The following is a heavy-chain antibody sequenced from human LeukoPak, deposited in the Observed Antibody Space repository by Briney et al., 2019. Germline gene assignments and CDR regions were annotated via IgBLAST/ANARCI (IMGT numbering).Heavy chain of an antibody. CDR2: IYYSGST. Sequence: SETLSLTCTVSGGSISSSSYYWGWIRQPPGKGLEWFGSIYYSGSTYYNPSLKSRVTISVDTSKNQFSLKLSSVTAADTAVYYCARSGGTTFDPWGKGTLVTVSS. V-gene: IGHV4-39*01. D-gene: IGHD2-15*01. CDR1: GGSISSSSYY. CDR3: ARSGGTTFDP. J-gene: IGHJ5*02.